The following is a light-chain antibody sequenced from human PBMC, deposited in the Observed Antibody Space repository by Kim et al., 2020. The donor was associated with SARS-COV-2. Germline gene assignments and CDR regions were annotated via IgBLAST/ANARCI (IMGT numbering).Light chain of an antibody. Sequence: SASVGDRVTITCRASQSISSWLAWYQQKPGKAPKLPIYDASSLESGVPSRFSGSGSGTEFTLTISSLQPDDFATYYCQQYNSAWTFGQGTKVDIK. J-gene: IGKJ1*01. CDR3: QQYNSAWT. CDR1: QSISSW. CDR2: DAS. V-gene: IGKV1-5*01.